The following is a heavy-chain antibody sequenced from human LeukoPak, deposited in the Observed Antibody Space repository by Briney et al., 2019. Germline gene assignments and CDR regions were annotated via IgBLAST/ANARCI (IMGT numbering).Heavy chain of an antibody. Sequence: SETLSLTCTVSGGSISSYYLSWIRQPPGKGLEWTGYIYYSGSTNYQPSLKSRVTISVDTSKNQSSLKLSSVPAADTAVYYCARAFRDGYNLYYFDYWGQGTLVTVSS. CDR1: GGSISSYY. V-gene: IGHV4-59*01. D-gene: IGHD5-24*01. CDR2: IYYSGST. J-gene: IGHJ4*02. CDR3: ARAFRDGYNLYYFDY.